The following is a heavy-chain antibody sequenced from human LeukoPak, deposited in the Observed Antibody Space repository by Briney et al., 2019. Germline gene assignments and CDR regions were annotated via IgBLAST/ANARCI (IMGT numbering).Heavy chain of an antibody. CDR3: AKEEQYSYAI. D-gene: IGHD5-18*01. J-gene: IGHJ1*01. CDR2: IYSGGST. Sequence: GGSLRLSCAVSANYMNWVRQAPGKGLGWVSVIYSGGSTYYASSVKGRFTASRDGPKNTLYLQMNSLRGEDTAVYYCAKEEQYSYAIWGQGTLVTVSS. V-gene: IGHV3-66*01. CDR1: VSANY.